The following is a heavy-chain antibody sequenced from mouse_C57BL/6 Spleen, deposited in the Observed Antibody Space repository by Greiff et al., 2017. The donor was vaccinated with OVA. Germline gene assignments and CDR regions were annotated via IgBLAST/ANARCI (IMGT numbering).Heavy chain of an antibody. CDR3: ARNDGTPLDY. D-gene: IGHD2-3*01. J-gene: IGHJ2*01. CDR2: IYPRSGNT. CDR1: GYTFTSYG. Sequence: QVQLKESGAELARPGASVKLSCKASGYTFTSYGISWVKQRTGQGLEWIGEIYPRSGNTYYNEKFKGKATLTADKSSSTAYMELRSLTSEDSAVYFCARNDGTPLDYWGQGTTLTVSS. V-gene: IGHV1-81*01.